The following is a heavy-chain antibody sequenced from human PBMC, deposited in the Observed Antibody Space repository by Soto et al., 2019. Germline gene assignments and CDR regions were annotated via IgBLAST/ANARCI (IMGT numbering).Heavy chain of an antibody. J-gene: IGHJ6*02. D-gene: IGHD5-18*01. CDR2: INHSGST. CDR1: GGSFSGYY. Sequence: SETLSLTCAVYGGSFSGYYWSWIRQPPGKGLEWIGEINHSGSTSYNPSLKSRVTISVDTSKNQFSLKLSSVTAADTAVYYCARDPGVQLWSNYYYYGMDVWGQGTTVTVSS. V-gene: IGHV4-34*01. CDR3: ARDPGVQLWSNYYYYGMDV.